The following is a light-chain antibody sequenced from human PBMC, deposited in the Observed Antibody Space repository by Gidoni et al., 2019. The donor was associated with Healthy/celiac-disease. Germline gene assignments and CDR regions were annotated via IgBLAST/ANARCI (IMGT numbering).Light chain of an antibody. CDR1: QDISNY. J-gene: IGKJ2*01. V-gene: IGKV1-33*01. Sequence: DIQMTQSPSSLSASVGDRVTITCQASQDISNYLNWYQQKPGKATKLLIYDASDLETGVPSRFSGSGSGTDFTFTISSLQPKDIATYYYQQYDNLPLFXQXTKLEIK. CDR3: QQYDNLPL. CDR2: DAS.